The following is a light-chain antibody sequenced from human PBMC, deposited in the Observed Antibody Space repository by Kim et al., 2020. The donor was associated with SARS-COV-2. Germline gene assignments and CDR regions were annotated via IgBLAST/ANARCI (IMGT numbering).Light chain of an antibody. CDR1: QSISSS. CDR3: HQYRSYPRT. CDR2: DAS. J-gene: IGKJ1*01. V-gene: IGKV1-5*01. Sequence: AAVGDRVTLTCRASQSISSSLAWNQQKPGKAPNLLISDASNLHSGVPSRFSGSGSGTEFTLTISSLQPDDFATYYCHQYRSYPRTFGQGTKVDIK.